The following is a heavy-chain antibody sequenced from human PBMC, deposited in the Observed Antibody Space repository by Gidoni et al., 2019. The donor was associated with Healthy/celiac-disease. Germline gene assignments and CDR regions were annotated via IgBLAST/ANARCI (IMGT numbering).Heavy chain of an antibody. CDR2: IIPILGKA. D-gene: IGHD2-2*02. CDR1: GGTFSSYA. J-gene: IGHJ6*03. CDR3: ARDIFYCSSTSCYTRRGAGGYYYYYMDV. Sequence: QVQLVQSGAEVKKPGSSVKVSCKASGGTFSSYAISWVRQAPVQGLAWMGGIIPILGKANYTQKFEGRVTITADESTSTAYMELSSLRSEDTAVYYCARDIFYCSSTSCYTRRGAGGYYYYYMDVWGKGTTVTVSS. V-gene: IGHV1-69*01.